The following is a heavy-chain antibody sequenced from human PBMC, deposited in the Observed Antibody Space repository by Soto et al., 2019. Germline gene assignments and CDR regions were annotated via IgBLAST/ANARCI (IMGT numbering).Heavy chain of an antibody. CDR2: ISGSGGST. CDR1: GFTFSSYA. V-gene: IGHV3-23*01. J-gene: IGHJ2*01. D-gene: IGHD4-17*01. Sequence: EVQLLESGGGLVQPGGSLRLSCAASGFTFSSYAMSWVRQAPGKGLEWVSAISGSGGSTYYADSVKGRFTISRDNSKNAIYLQMTSLRAEDKAVYSWAKVLPVNTGWYFGLLGRGGLVAVSS. CDR3: AKVLPVNTGWYFGL.